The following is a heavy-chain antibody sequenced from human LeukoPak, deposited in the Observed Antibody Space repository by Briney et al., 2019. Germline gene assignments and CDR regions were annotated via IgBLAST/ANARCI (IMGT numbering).Heavy chain of an antibody. CDR2: IYYSGST. V-gene: IGHV4-59*01. D-gene: IGHD3-9*01. CDR1: GGSISSYY. CDR3: AADGLRYPDPYYFGY. Sequence: PSETLSLTCTVSGGSISSYYWSWIRQPPGKGLEWIGYIYYSGSTNYNPSLKSRVTISVDTSKNQFSLKLSSVTAEDTAVYYCAADGLRYPDPYYFGYWGQGTLVTVSS. J-gene: IGHJ4*02.